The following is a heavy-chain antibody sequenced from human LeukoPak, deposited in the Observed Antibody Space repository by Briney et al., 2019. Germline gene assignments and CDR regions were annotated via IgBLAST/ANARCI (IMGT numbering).Heavy chain of an antibody. V-gene: IGHV4-34*01. D-gene: IGHD3-10*01. Sequence: SETLSLTCAVYGGSFSGYYWSWIRQPPGKGLEWMGEINHNGSTNYNPSLKSRVTISVDTSKNQFSLKLSSVTAADTAVYYCARQAPGITMVRGVTRPGHNWLDPWGQGTLVTVSS. J-gene: IGHJ5*02. CDR3: ARQAPGITMVRGVTRPGHNWLDP. CDR1: GGSFSGYY. CDR2: INHNGST.